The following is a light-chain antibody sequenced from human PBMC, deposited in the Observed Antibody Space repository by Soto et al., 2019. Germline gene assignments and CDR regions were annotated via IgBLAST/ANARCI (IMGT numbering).Light chain of an antibody. J-gene: IGKJ5*01. V-gene: IGKV3D-15*01. CDR3: QQYNTSPTIT. Sequence: IVMTQSPATLSVSPGERATLSCRASQTVSNKYLTWYQQKPGQPPRLLTYGASSRATGVPDRFSGSGSGTEFTLTPRRLKSEDFAVYYCQQYNTSPTITLGTGTRREIK. CDR1: QTVSNKY. CDR2: GAS.